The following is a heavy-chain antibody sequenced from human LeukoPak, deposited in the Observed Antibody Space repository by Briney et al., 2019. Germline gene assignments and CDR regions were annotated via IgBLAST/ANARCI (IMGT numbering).Heavy chain of an antibody. D-gene: IGHD4-11*01. J-gene: IGHJ6*02. CDR1: GFAFSAFS. V-gene: IGHV3-21*01. Sequence: GGSLRLSCSASGFAFSAFSVNWVRQAPGKGLEWVSSINSSSSYIYYADSLKGRFTISRDNAKNSLYLQMNSLRPEDTAVYYCARARDYSNYVNYYYYGMDVWGQGTTVTVSS. CDR2: INSSSSYI. CDR3: ARARDYSNYVNYYYYGMDV.